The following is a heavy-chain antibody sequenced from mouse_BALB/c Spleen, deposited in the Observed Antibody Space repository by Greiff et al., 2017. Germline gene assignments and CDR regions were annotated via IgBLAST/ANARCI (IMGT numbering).Heavy chain of an antibody. Sequence: EVQVVESGPSLVKPSQTLSLTCSVTGDSITSGYWNWIRKFPGNKLEYMGYISYSGSTYYNPSLKSRISITRDTSKNQYYLQLNSVTTEDTATYYCARREDGYSPWFAYWGQGTLVTVSA. CDR1: GDSITSGY. J-gene: IGHJ3*01. CDR3: ARREDGYSPWFAY. D-gene: IGHD2-3*01. V-gene: IGHV3-8*02. CDR2: ISYSGST.